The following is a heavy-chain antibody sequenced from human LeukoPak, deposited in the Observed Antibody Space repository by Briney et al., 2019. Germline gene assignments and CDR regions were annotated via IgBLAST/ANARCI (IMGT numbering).Heavy chain of an antibody. D-gene: IGHD3-10*01. CDR2: INHSGST. CDR3: ARRLYYYGSGSRDPYYYYMDV. Sequence: GSLRLSCAASGFTFSSYAMSWIRQPPGKGLEWIGEINHSGSTNYNPSLKSRVTISVDTSKNQFSLKLSSVTAADTAVYYCARRLYYYGSGSRDPYYYYMDVWGKGTTVTVSS. J-gene: IGHJ6*03. V-gene: IGHV4-34*01. CDR1: GFTFSSYA.